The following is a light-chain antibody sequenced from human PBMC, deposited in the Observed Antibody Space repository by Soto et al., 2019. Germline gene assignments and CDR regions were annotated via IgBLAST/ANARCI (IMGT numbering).Light chain of an antibody. J-gene: IGLJ7*01. CDR1: SSNIGGNT. CDR3: AACDDSLSGPV. Sequence: QSVLTQPPSTSGTPGQRVTISCSGSSSNIGGNTVHWYQQFPGTAPKLLIYENNQRPSGVLARFSGSKSGTSASLAISGLQSEDEADYDCAACDDSLSGPVFGGGTQLTVL. V-gene: IGLV1-44*01. CDR2: ENN.